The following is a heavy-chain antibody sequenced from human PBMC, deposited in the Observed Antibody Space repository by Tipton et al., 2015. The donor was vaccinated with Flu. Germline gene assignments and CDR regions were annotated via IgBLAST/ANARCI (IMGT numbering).Heavy chain of an antibody. V-gene: IGHV3-33*01. Sequence: SLRLSCKVSGFDFSVYGMHWVRQAPGKGLEWVAVIWYDGSNIHYGDSVKGRLTVSRDNSRNTLYLQMNGLRAEDTAVYYCARDEGVVNYY. CDR3: ARDEGVVNYY. J-gene: IGHJ6*01. CDR1: GFDFSVYG. CDR2: IWYDGSNI.